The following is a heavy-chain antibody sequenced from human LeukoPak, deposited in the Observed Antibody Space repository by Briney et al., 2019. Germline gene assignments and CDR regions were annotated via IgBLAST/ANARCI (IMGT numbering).Heavy chain of an antibody. CDR3: ARHVGKGSGSSDYYYYGMDV. V-gene: IGHV5-51*01. CDR1: GYSFTSYW. J-gene: IGHJ6*02. Sequence: GESLEISCKGSGYSFTSYWIGWVRQMPGKGLEWMGIIYPGDSDTRYSPSFQGQVTISADKSISTAYLQWSSLKASDTAMYYCARHVGKGSGSSDYYYYGMDVWGQGTTVTVSS. D-gene: IGHD3-10*01. CDR2: IYPGDSDT.